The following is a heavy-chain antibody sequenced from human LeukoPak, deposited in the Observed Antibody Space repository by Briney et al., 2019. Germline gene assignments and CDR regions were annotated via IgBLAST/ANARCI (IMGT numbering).Heavy chain of an antibody. D-gene: IGHD2-15*01. CDR3: ARDRGGTLDY. J-gene: IGHJ4*02. CDR2: ISGSGGST. CDR1: GFTFSSYS. V-gene: IGHV3-23*01. Sequence: GGSLRLSCAAFGFTFSSYSMNWVRQAPGKGLEWVSAISGSGGSTYYADSVKGRFTISRDNSKNTLYLQMNSLRAEDTAVYYCARDRGGTLDYWGQGTLVTVSS.